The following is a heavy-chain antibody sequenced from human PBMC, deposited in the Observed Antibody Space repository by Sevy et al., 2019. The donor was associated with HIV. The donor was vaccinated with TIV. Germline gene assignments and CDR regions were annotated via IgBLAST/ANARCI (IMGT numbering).Heavy chain of an antibody. J-gene: IGHJ3*02. CDR2: IYYSGST. CDR1: GGSISSGDYY. CDR3: ARFQIGSSGSYDAFDI. Sequence: SETLSLTCTVSGGSISSGDYYWSWIRQPPGKGLEWIGYIYYSGSTYYNPSLKSRVTISVDTSKNQLSLKLSSVTAADTAVYYCARFQIGSSGSYDAFDIWGQGTMVTVSS. D-gene: IGHD3-22*01. V-gene: IGHV4-30-4*01.